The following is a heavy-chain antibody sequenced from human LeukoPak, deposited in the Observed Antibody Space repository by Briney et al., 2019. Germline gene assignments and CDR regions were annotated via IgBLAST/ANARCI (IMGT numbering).Heavy chain of an antibody. Sequence: PGGSLRLSCAASGFTFDDYAMHWVRQAPGKGLEWVSSISWNSGSKGYADSVKGRFTISRDNAKNSLYLQMNSLRAEDTAFYYCAKAPPGQPYKFDYWGQGTLVTVSS. CDR2: ISWNSGSK. CDR3: AKAPPGQPYKFDY. D-gene: IGHD3-10*01. CDR1: GFTFDDYA. V-gene: IGHV3-9*01. J-gene: IGHJ4*02.